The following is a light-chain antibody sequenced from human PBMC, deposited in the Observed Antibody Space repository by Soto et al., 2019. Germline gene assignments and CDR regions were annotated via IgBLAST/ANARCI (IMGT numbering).Light chain of an antibody. V-gene: IGKV3-11*01. J-gene: IGKJ1*01. CDR3: QQHSNWPPWT. Sequence: EVVLTQSPATLSLSPGERATLSSRASQNVRSFLYWYQQKPGQAPRLLIYAASNRATGIPDRFSGSGSGTDFTRTISSLEPEDFAVYYCQQHSNWPPWTFGQGNSVQIQ. CDR2: AAS. CDR1: QNVRSF.